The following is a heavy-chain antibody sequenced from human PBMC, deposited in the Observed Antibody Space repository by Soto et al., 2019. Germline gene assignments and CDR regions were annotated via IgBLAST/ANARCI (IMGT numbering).Heavy chain of an antibody. CDR2: IYYSGST. D-gene: IGHD6-19*01. J-gene: IGHJ5*02. CDR3: ARQYSSGWLSHNWFDP. V-gene: IGHV4-61*01. CDR1: GGSVSSGSYY. Sequence: QVQLQESGPGLVKPSETLSLTCTVSGGSVSSGSYYWSWIRQPPGKGLEWIGYIYYSGSTNYNPSLKSRVTISVDTSKNQFSLKLSSVTAADTAVYYCARQYSSGWLSHNWFDPWGQGTLVTVSS.